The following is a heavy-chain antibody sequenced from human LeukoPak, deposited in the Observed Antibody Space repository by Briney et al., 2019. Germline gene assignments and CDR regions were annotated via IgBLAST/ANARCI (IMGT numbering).Heavy chain of an antibody. V-gene: IGHV3-21*01. CDR2: ISSSSSYI. J-gene: IGHJ4*02. CDR1: GFTFSSYS. D-gene: IGHD3-22*01. Sequence: GGSLRLSCAASGFTFSSYSMNWVRQAPGKGLEWVSSISSSSSYIYYADSVKGRFTISRDNAKNSLYLQMNSLRAEDTAVYYCARPSGATMIVVASSGDFDYWGQGTLVTVSS. CDR3: ARPSGATMIVVASSGDFDY.